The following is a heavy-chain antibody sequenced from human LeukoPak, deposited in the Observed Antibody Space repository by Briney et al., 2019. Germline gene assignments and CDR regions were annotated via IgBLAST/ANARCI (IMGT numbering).Heavy chain of an antibody. CDR1: GGSISSGDYY. CDR3: AREKGYDILTGYYAGGIDY. CDR2: IYYSGST. V-gene: IGHV4-30-4*01. D-gene: IGHD3-9*01. Sequence: PSETLSLTCTVSGGSISSGDYYWSWIRQPPGKGLEWIGYIYYSGSTYYNPSLKSRVTISVDTSKNQFSLKLSSVTAADTAVYYCAREKGYDILTGYYAGGIDYWGQGTLVTVSS. J-gene: IGHJ4*02.